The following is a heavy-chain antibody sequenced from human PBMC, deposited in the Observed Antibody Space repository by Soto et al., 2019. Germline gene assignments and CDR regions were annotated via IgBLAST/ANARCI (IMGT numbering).Heavy chain of an antibody. D-gene: IGHD3-16*01. J-gene: IGHJ4*02. CDR3: ARSEFDDYIWGSYKEYYFDY. Sequence: PSETLSLTCTVSGGSISSSSYYWGWIRQPPGKGLEWIGSIYYSGSTYYNPSLKSRVTISVDTSKNQFSLKLSSVTAADTAVYYCARSEFDDYIWGSYKEYYFDYWGQGTLVTVSS. CDR2: IYYSGST. V-gene: IGHV4-39*01. CDR1: GGSISSSSYY.